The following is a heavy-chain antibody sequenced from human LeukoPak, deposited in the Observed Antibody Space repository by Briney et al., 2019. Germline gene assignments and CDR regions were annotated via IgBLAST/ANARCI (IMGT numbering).Heavy chain of an antibody. Sequence: GGSLRLSCAASGFTFSNYGMHWVRQAPGKGLEWVAVIWYDGSNKYYADSVKGRFTISRDNSKNTLYLQMNSLRAEDTAVYYCARGRPQDIVVVVAATSRGGWFDPWGQGTLVTVSS. CDR3: ARGRPQDIVVVVAATSRGGWFDP. J-gene: IGHJ5*02. CDR2: IWYDGSNK. CDR1: GFTFSNYG. D-gene: IGHD2-15*01. V-gene: IGHV3-33*01.